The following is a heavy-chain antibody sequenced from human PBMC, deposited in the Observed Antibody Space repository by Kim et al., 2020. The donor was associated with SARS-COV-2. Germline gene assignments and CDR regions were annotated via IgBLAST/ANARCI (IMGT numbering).Heavy chain of an antibody. CDR3: ARAGGAVAGHYYYGMDV. CDR1: GGSISSYY. D-gene: IGHD6-19*01. V-gene: IGHV4-59*01. Sequence: SETLSLTCTVSGGSISSYYWSWIRQPPGKGLEWIGYIYYSGSTNYNHSLKSRVTISVDTSKNQFSLKLSSVTAADTAVYYCARAGGAVAGHYYYGMDVWGQGTTVTVSS. CDR2: IYYSGST. J-gene: IGHJ6*02.